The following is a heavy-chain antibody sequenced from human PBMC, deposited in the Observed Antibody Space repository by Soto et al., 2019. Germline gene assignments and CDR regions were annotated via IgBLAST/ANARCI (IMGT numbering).Heavy chain of an antibody. CDR3: SGGSSTWVWGDY. J-gene: IGHJ4*02. Sequence: SETLSLTCSVSGGSISSSSHHWGWIRQPPGEGLEWIGTISYSGSTFYNPSLKSRVSITADTSKNRFSLRLTSVTAADTAVYFCSGGSSTWVWGDYWGQGTLVTVSS. CDR2: ISYSGST. V-gene: IGHV4-39*01. D-gene: IGHD6-13*01. CDR1: GGSISSSSHH.